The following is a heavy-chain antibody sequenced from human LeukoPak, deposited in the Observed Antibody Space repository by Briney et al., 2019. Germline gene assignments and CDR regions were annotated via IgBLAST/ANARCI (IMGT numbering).Heavy chain of an antibody. CDR3: AKGAGYSSSWYHRGDYYYYYMDV. V-gene: IGHV3-23*01. D-gene: IGHD6-13*01. Sequence: GGSLRLSCAASGFTFSSYAMSWVRQAPGKGLEWVSAISGSGGSTYYADSVKGRFTISRDNSENTLYLQMNSLRAEDTAVYYCAKGAGYSSSWYHRGDYYYYYMDVWGKGTTVTVSS. J-gene: IGHJ6*03. CDR2: ISGSGGST. CDR1: GFTFSSYA.